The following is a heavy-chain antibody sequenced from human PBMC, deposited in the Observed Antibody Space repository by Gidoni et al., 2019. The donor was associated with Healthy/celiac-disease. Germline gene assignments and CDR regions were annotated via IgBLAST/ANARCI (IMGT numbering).Heavy chain of an antibody. CDR3: ARASGVGVVVVPAAIDY. CDR1: GYTFTGYY. J-gene: IGHJ4*02. CDR2: INPNSGGT. V-gene: IGHV1-2*02. Sequence: QVQLVQSGAEVKKPGASVKVSCKASGYTFTGYYMHWVRQAPGQGLEWMGWINPNSGGTNYAQKFQGRVTMTRDTFISTAYMELSRLRSDDTAVYYCARASGVGVVVVPAAIDYWGQGTLVTVSS. D-gene: IGHD2-2*01.